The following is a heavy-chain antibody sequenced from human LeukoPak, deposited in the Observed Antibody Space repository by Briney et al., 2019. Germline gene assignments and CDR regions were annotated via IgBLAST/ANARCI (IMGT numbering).Heavy chain of an antibody. D-gene: IGHD3-10*02. J-gene: IGHJ6*04. Sequence: GALRLSCVASGFTFSNYWVTWVRQAPGKGLEWVANIKQDGSEKYYVDSVKGRFTISRDNAKKSLYLQRNSLRAEDTAVYYCAELGITMIGGVWGKGTTVTISS. CDR1: GFTFSNYW. CDR3: AELGITMIGGV. V-gene: IGHV3-7*01. CDR2: IKQDGSEK.